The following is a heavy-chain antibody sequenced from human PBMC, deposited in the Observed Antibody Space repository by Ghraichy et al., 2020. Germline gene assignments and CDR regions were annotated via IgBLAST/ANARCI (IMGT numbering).Heavy chain of an antibody. CDR2: ISSSSSTI. V-gene: IGHV3-48*02. CDR1: GFTFSSYS. Sequence: GGSLRLSCAASGFTFSSYSMNWVRQAPGKGLEWVSYISSSSSTIYYADTVKGRFTISRDNAKNSLYLQMNSLRDEDTAVYYCARGVLYSSSPADYWGQGTLVTVSS. J-gene: IGHJ4*02. CDR3: ARGVLYSSSPADY. D-gene: IGHD6-13*01.